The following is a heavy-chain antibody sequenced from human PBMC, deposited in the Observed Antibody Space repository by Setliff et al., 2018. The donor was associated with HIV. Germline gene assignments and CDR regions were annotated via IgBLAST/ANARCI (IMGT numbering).Heavy chain of an antibody. J-gene: IGHJ6*02. CDR2: IYSNGNT. CDR3: SALGDPRFLFNGIDV. Sequence: SETLPLTCSVSGGSLSSGGFYWSWIRHPPRKGLECIGYIYSNGNTYYNPSLKSRATVSVDTSKNQFSLKLTSVTAADTAVYYCSALGDPRFLFNGIDVWGPGTSVTVS. D-gene: IGHD3-3*01. V-gene: IGHV4-31*03. CDR1: GGSLSSGGFY.